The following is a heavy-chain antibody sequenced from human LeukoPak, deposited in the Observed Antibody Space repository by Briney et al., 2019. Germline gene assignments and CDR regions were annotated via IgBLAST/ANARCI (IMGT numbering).Heavy chain of an antibody. V-gene: IGHV3-7*03. CDR3: ARAEWSNWYFDL. CDR2: IKQDGSEK. Sequence: GGSLRLSCAASGFTFSTYWMNWVRQAPGKGLEWVANIKQDGSEKYYVDSVKGRFTPSRDSAKNSLYLQMNSLRAEDTAVYYCARAEWSNWYFDLWGRGTLVTVSS. D-gene: IGHD3-3*01. J-gene: IGHJ2*01. CDR1: GFTFSTYW.